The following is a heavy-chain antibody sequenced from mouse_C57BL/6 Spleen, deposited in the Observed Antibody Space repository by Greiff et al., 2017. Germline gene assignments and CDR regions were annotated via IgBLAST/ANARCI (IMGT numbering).Heavy chain of an antibody. Sequence: VQLQQSGPELVQPGASVKLSCKASGYTFTSYDIKWVQQRPGQGLAWIGWIYPRDGSTKYNEKVKGTATLTVDTSSSTAYMELHSHTSEDSAVYFCARSANWDFDYWGQGTTLTVSS. J-gene: IGHJ2*01. CDR3: ARSANWDFDY. V-gene: IGHV1-85*01. CDR2: IYPRDGST. CDR1: GYTFTSYD. D-gene: IGHD4-1*01.